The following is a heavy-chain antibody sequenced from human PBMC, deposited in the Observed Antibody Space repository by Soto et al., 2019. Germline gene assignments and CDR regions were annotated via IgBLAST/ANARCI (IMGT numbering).Heavy chain of an antibody. D-gene: IGHD3-16*01. Sequence: WWSLRLSCLASVFTFNRFNMNWVRRAPGRGLEWVASISVSGDNIYYEDSVQGRFTISRDNSKNTLFLELSSLRVEDTAVYYCARDLGLLKSLFDYWGQGTLVTVSS. CDR3: ARDLGLLKSLFDY. CDR2: ISVSGDNI. V-gene: IGHV3-21*01. J-gene: IGHJ4*02. CDR1: VFTFNRFN.